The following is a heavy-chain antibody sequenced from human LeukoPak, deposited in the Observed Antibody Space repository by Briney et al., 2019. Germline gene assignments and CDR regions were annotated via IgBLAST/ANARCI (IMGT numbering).Heavy chain of an antibody. CDR3: ARDLLAGRGGDY. D-gene: IGHD6-19*01. CDR1: GFTFSSYP. V-gene: IGHV3-30*04. Sequence: GGSLRLSCAASGFTFSSYPMQWVRQAPGEGLEWLAVISDDGNNKYYADSVKGRFTIPRDNFKNTLYLQMNSLKTEDTAVYYCARDLLAGRGGDYWGQGTLVTVSS. J-gene: IGHJ4*02. CDR2: ISDDGNNK.